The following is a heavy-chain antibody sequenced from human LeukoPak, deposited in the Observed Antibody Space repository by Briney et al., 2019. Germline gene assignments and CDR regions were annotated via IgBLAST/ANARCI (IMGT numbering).Heavy chain of an antibody. J-gene: IGHJ4*02. CDR1: GFTFSSYL. CDR3: AKEASSSGCFDY. CDR2: ITGDGSNT. Sequence: GGSLRLSCAASGFTFSSYLMHWVRQAPGKGLVWVSRITGDGSNTLYADSVQGRFTISRDNAKNTLYLQMNSVRAEDTAVYYCAKEASSSGCFDYWGQGTLVTVSS. D-gene: IGHD6-19*01. V-gene: IGHV3-74*01.